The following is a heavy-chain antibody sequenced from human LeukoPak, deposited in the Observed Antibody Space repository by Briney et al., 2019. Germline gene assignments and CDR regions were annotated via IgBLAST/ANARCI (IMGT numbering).Heavy chain of an antibody. D-gene: IGHD4-17*01. J-gene: IGHJ5*02. CDR2: IRYDGSNK. CDR1: GFTFSDYG. CDR3: AKDRGDYTNWFDP. V-gene: IGHV3-30*02. Sequence: GGSLRLSCAASGFTFSDYGMSWVRQAPGKGLEWVAFIRYDGSNKYYADSVKGRFTISRDNSKNTLYLQMNSPRAEDTAIYYCAKDRGDYTNWFDPWGQGTLVTVSS.